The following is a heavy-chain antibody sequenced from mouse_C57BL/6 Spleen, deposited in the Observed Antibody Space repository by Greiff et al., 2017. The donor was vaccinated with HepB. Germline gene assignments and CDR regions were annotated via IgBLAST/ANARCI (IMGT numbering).Heavy chain of an antibody. D-gene: IGHD1-1*01. CDR3: ARSRSYYGSSFYAMDY. Sequence: VQLQQSGPELVKPGASVKISCKASGYTFTDYYMNCVKQSHGKSLEWIGDINPNNGGTSYNQKFKGKATLTVDKSSSTAYMELRSLTSEDSAVYYCARSRSYYGSSFYAMDYWGQGTSVTVSS. CDR2: INPNNGGT. V-gene: IGHV1-26*01. J-gene: IGHJ4*01. CDR1: GYTFTDYY.